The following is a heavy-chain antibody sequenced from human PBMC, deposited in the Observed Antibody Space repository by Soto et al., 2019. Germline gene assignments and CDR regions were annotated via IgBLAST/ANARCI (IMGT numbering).Heavy chain of an antibody. CDR3: AKEDTSSGSLDY. Sequence: GGSLRLSCTASEITLNIYWMHWIRQAPGKGLVWVSRINPESTTLTYADSVTGRFTISRDSAKNTLYLQMNGLSAEDSASYYCAKEDTSSGSLDYWGQGALVTVSS. CDR2: INPESTTL. CDR1: EITLNIYW. D-gene: IGHD6-19*01. J-gene: IGHJ4*02. V-gene: IGHV3-74*01.